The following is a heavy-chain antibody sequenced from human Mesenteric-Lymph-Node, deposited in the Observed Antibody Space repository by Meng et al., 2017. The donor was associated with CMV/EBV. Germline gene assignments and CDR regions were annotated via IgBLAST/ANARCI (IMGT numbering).Heavy chain of an antibody. CDR3: AKNRVVFGVSKRYYGMDI. CDR1: GFTFSSYS. CDR2: ISGQTQNLAT. V-gene: IGHV3-73*01. D-gene: IGHD3-3*01. Sequence: GESLKISCAASGFTFSSYSMNWVRQAPGKGLEWVGRISGQTQNLATAYAASVKGRFTISRDNAKNSLYLQMNSLRAEDTAVYYCAKNRVVFGVSKRYYGMDIWGQGTTVTVSS. J-gene: IGHJ6*02.